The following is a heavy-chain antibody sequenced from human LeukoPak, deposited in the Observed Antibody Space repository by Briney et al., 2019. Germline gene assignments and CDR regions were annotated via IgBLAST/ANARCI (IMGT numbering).Heavy chain of an antibody. CDR1: GHSIINSYY. D-gene: IGHD3-22*01. CDR2: IYHSGST. Sequence: SETLSLTCTVSGHSIINSYYRGWIRQPPGKGLECIGSIYHSGSTYYNPSLKSRVTISIDTSKNQFSLKLNSVTAADAAVYYCARTVDSTGFSCFQFWGQRTLVTVSS. CDR3: ARTVDSTGFSCFQF. V-gene: IGHV4-38-2*02. J-gene: IGHJ1*01.